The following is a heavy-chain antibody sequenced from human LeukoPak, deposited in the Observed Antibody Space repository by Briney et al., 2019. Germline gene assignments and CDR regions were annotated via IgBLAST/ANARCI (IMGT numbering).Heavy chain of an antibody. CDR2: IYSGGST. V-gene: IGHV3-66*01. CDR1: GFTVSSNY. CDR3: TKALDF. Sequence: GGSLRLSCAASGFTVSSNYMSWVRQAPGKGLEWVSVIYSGGSTYYADSVKGRFTISRDNSKNTLYLQMDSLRVEDTAMYYCTKALDFWGQGTLVTVSS. J-gene: IGHJ4*02.